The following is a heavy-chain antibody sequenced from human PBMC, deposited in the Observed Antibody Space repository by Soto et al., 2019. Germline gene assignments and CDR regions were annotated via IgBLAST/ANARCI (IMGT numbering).Heavy chain of an antibody. CDR3: ARDSYCDFWSGYPFDP. D-gene: IGHD3-3*01. Sequence: ASVKVSCKASGYTFTSYGISWVRQAPGQGLEWMGWISAYNGNTNYAQKLQGRVTMTTDTSTSTAYMELRSLRSDDTAVYYCARDSYCDFWSGYPFDPWGQGTLVTVSS. CDR2: ISAYNGNT. J-gene: IGHJ5*02. CDR1: GYTFTSYG. V-gene: IGHV1-18*01.